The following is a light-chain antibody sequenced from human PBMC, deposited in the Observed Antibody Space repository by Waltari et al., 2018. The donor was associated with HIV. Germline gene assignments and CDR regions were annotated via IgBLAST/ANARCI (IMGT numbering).Light chain of an antibody. CDR1: QDVSNW. CDR2: KAS. CDR3: QQYNSDPS. J-gene: IGKJ5*01. V-gene: IGKV1-5*03. Sequence: DIHMTQSPSTLSAFIGDRVTITCRASQDVSNWLAWYQQKPGKAPKLLIHKASVLENGVSLRVSGSGFGTEFTLIIDSLEPDDFATYYCQQYNSDPSFGQGTRLEMK.